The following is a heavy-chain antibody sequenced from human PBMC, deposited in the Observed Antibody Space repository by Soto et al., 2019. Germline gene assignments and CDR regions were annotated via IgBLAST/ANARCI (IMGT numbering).Heavy chain of an antibody. CDR2: IYYSGST. CDR1: GGSISSGDYY. Sequence: SETLSLTCTVSGGSISSGDYYWGWIRQPPGKGLEWIGSIYYSGSTYYNPSLKSRVTISVDTSKNQFSLKLSSVTAADTAVYYCARRGTTGTTAPFDYWGQGTLVTVSS. J-gene: IGHJ4*02. D-gene: IGHD1-1*01. CDR3: ARRGTTGTTAPFDY. V-gene: IGHV4-39*01.